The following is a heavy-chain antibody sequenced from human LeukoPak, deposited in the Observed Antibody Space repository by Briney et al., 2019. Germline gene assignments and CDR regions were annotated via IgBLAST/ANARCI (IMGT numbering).Heavy chain of an antibody. D-gene: IGHD3-22*01. CDR2: IKQDGSEK. Sequence: PGGSLRLSCAASGSTFSSYWMSWVRQAPGKGLEWVANIKQDGSEKYYVDSVKGRFTISRDNAKNSLYLQMNSLRAEDTAVYYCARDQGYYDSSGYDYFDYWGQGTLVTVSS. CDR3: ARDQGYYDSSGYDYFDY. J-gene: IGHJ4*02. CDR1: GSTFSSYW. V-gene: IGHV3-7*03.